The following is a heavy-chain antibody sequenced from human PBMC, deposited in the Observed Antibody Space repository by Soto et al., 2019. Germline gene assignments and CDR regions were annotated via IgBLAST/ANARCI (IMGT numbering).Heavy chain of an antibody. J-gene: IGHJ3*02. V-gene: IGHV3-9*01. CDR2: ISWNGVNP. D-gene: IGHD3-10*01. CDR1: GFTFDDYA. CDR3: TRGSCMVGRGAFDN. Sequence: EEQLVESGGALVQPGRSLRLSCAASGFTFDDYAMHWVRQAPGKGLEWVSVISWNGVNPAYADSVRGRFTISRDNAKNSLYLQMNSLSAEDTAFYYCTRGSCMVGRGAFDNWGQGTLVAVSS.